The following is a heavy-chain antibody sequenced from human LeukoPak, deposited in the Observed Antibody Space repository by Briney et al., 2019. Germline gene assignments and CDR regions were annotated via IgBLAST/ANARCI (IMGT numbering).Heavy chain of an antibody. CDR1: GFTFSDYW. J-gene: IGHJ5*02. V-gene: IGHV3-7*01. Sequence: PGGSLRLSCEASGFTFSDYWMGWVRQAPGKGLEWVANIIKDGSDKYYVDSVKGRFTISRDNAKNSVYLQMSSLRVEDTAVYYCAPGEYCSSTSCYTGANWFDPWGQGTLVTVSS. CDR2: IIKDGSDK. CDR3: APGEYCSSTSCYTGANWFDP. D-gene: IGHD2-2*02.